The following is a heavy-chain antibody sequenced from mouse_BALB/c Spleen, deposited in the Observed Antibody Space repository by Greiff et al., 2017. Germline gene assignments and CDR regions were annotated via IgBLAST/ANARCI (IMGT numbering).Heavy chain of an antibody. CDR1: GYTFTSYV. J-gene: IGHJ3*01. CDR3: ARRTTATVFAY. D-gene: IGHD1-2*01. V-gene: IGHV1-14*01. Sequence: VQLKQSGPELVKPGASVKMSCKASGYTFTSYVMHWVKQKPGQGLEWIGYINPYNDGTKYNEKFKGKATLTSDKSSSTAYMELSSLTSEDSAVYYCARRTTATVFAYWGQGTLVTVSA. CDR2: INPYNDGT.